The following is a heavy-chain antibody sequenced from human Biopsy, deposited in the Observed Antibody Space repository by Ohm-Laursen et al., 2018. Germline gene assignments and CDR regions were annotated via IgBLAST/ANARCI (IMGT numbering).Heavy chain of an antibody. CDR1: GGSFTGHY. V-gene: IGHV4-59*11. CDR3: ARGSNEYGGLYFPH. Sequence: LSLTCTVSGGSFTGHYWTWIRQPPGKGLEWIGHISHTGYTSYKSSLKSRVPISLDTSRKHFSLRLTSLAAADTAVYYCARGSNEYGGLYFPHWGQGTLVTVSS. CDR2: ISHTGYT. D-gene: IGHD4-23*01. J-gene: IGHJ1*01.